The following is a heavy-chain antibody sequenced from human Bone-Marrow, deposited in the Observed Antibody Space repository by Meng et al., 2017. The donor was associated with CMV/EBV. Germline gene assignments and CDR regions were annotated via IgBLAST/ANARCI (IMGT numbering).Heavy chain of an antibody. D-gene: IGHD6-6*01. CDR2: ISYDGSNK. CDR1: GFTFSSYA. Sequence: GESLKISCAASGFTFSSYAMHWVRQAPGKGLEWVAVISYDGSNKYYADSVKGRFTISRDNSKNTLYLQMNSLKTEDTAVYYCTTVVRYYYYGMDVWGQGTTVTVSS. CDR3: TTVVRYYYYGMDV. J-gene: IGHJ6*02. V-gene: IGHV3-30*04.